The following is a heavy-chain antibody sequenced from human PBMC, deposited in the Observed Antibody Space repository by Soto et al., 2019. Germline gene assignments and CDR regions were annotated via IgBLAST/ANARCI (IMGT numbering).Heavy chain of an antibody. CDR1: GFTFSSYE. CDR3: ARVPRNFYYNGMDV. V-gene: IGHV3-48*03. J-gene: IGHJ6*02. Sequence: GGSLRLSCEGSGFTFSSYEMNWVRQAPGKGLEWVSYISSSGSTKNYADSVKGRFTISRDNVKNSLYLQMNSLRAEDTAVYYCARVPRNFYYNGMDVWGQGTTVTVSS. CDR2: ISSSGSTK.